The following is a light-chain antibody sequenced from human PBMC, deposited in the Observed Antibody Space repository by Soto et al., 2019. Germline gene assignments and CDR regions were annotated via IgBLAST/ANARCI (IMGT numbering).Light chain of an antibody. CDR1: SSDIGGYNY. J-gene: IGLJ2*01. CDR2: DVS. V-gene: IGLV2-14*03. Sequence: QSALTQPASVSGSPGQSITISCTGTSSDIGGYNYVSWYQQHPGKAPKLLIYDVSNRPSGVSNRFSGSKSGNTASLTISGLQAEDEADYYCSSYTSNNTRVFGGGTNLTVL. CDR3: SSYTSNNTRV.